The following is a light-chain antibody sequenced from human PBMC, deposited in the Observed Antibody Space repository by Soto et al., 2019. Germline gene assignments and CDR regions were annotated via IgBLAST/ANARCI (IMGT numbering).Light chain of an antibody. CDR1: SSNIGSNT. CDR3: AAWDDSLNGYV. CDR2: SNN. J-gene: IGLJ1*01. V-gene: IGLV1-44*01. Sequence: QSVLTQPPSASGTPGQRVTISCSVSSSNIGSNTANWYQQLPGTAPKLPIYSNNQRPSGVPDRFSGSKSGTSASLAISGLQSEDEADYYCAAWDDSLNGYVFGTGTKVTVL.